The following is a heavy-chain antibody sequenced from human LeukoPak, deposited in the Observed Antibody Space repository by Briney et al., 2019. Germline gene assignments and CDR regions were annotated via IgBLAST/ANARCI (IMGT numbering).Heavy chain of an antibody. D-gene: IGHD3-10*01. CDR2: IKSDGGST. J-gene: IGHJ4*02. V-gene: IGHV3-74*01. CDR1: GFTFSSYW. Sequence: GGSLRLSCTASGFTFSSYWMHWVRQAPGKGPVWVAHIKSDGGSTSYADSVKGRFTISRDNAKNALYLQMDSLRVEDTAVYYCSSGSYHNDYWGQGTLVTVSS. CDR3: SSGSYHNDY.